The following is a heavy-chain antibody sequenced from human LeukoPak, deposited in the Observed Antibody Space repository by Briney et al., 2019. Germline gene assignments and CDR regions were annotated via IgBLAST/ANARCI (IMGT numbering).Heavy chain of an antibody. CDR2: IYVTGT. CDR3: ARHIGGGIEDMDV. D-gene: IGHD3-16*02. J-gene: IGHJ6*03. V-gene: IGHV4-59*08. Sequence: SSETLSLTCTVSGGSIGTYYWSWVRQSPGTGLEWIGYIYVTGTRYNPYLQSRVTISVDRSRNQFFLKMTSVTAADTAVYYCARHIGGGIEDMDVWGRGTKVTVSS. CDR1: GGSIGTYY.